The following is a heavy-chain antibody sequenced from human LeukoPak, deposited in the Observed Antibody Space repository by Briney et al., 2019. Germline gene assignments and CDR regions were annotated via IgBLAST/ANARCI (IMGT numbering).Heavy chain of an antibody. V-gene: IGHV5-51*01. Sequence: GGSLQISCRGSGYSFTSYWIGWVRQMPGKGLEWMGIIYPGDSDTRYSPSFQGQVTMSADKSISTAYLQWSSLKASDSAMYYCARRMNYDILTGKYYFDYWGQGTLVTVSS. J-gene: IGHJ4*02. D-gene: IGHD3-9*01. CDR3: ARRMNYDILTGKYYFDY. CDR2: IYPGDSDT. CDR1: GYSFTSYW.